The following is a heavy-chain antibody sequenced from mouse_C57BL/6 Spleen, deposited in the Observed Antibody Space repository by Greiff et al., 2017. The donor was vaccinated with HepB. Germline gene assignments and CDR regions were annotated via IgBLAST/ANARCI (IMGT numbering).Heavy chain of an antibody. CDR2: IYPGSGST. Sequence: VQLQQPGAELVKPGASVKMSCKASGYTFTSYWITWVKQRPGQGLEWIGDIYPGSGSTNYNEKFKSKATLTVDTSSSTAYMQLSSLTSEDSAVYYCARERITTVVGYFDVWGTGTTVTVSS. D-gene: IGHD1-1*01. V-gene: IGHV1-55*01. J-gene: IGHJ1*03. CDR3: ARERITTVVGYFDV. CDR1: GYTFTSYW.